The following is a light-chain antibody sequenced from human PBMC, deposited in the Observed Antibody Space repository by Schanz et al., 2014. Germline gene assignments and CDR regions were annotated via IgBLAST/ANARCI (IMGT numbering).Light chain of an antibody. CDR3: QHYSLSPL. J-gene: IGKJ1*01. CDR2: AVS. V-gene: IGKV3D-20*01. Sequence: EIVLTQSPATLSLSPGETATLSCGASQTVRGNLLAWYQQKPGLAPRLLIYAVSSRAAGIPERFSGSGSGTAFTLTISRLEPEDFAMYYCQHYSLSPLFGQGTKVDI. CDR1: QTVRGNL.